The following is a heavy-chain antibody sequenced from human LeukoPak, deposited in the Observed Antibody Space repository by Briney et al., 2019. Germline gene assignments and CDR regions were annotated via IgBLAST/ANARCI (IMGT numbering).Heavy chain of an antibody. D-gene: IGHD3-10*01. CDR2: IYYSETT. CDR1: GGSISRNY. Sequence: SETLSLTCTVSGGSISRNYWNWIRQPPGKGLEWIGHIYYSETTNYNPSLESRVTISVDTSKNQFSLKLRSVTAADTAVYYCATVAVIRGVTYFDYWGQGTLVTVSS. V-gene: IGHV4-59*01. J-gene: IGHJ4*02. CDR3: ATVAVIRGVTYFDY.